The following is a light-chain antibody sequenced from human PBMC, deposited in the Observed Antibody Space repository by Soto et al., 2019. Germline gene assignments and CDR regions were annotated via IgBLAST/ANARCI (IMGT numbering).Light chain of an antibody. CDR1: YSDIGAYNY. J-gene: IGLJ1*01. CDR3: SSFKGTNSFV. V-gene: IGLV2-8*01. CDR2: XXX. Sequence: QSVLTQPPSSSGSPGQSVTIPCTGTYSDIGAYNYVSWCQQLPGEAXKLIXYXXXXXXSXXPXRXXXXXXGNTASLTVSGLQADDEANYYCSSFKGTNSFVFGTGTKVTVL.